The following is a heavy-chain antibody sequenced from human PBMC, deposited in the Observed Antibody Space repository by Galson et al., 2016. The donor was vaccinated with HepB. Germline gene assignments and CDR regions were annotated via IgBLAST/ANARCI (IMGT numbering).Heavy chain of an antibody. D-gene: IGHD1-26*01. CDR3: AKDSILGATAGFYGIDV. Sequence: SLRLSCAASGFSVNTYAVNWVRQAPGKGLEWVAVLSTNGLSQHYADSVKGRFTIFRDNPKTTVYLEMNSLRVEDTAVYYCAKDSILGATAGFYGIDVWGQGTTVTVSS. CDR2: LSTNGLSQ. CDR1: GFSVNTYA. J-gene: IGHJ6*02. V-gene: IGHV3-30-3*01.